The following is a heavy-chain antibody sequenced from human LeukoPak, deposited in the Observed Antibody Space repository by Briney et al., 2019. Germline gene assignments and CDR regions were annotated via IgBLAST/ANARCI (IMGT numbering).Heavy chain of an antibody. Sequence: SETLSLTCTVSGGSISSSSYYWGWIRQPPGKGLEWIGNIYYTGSTYYNPSLKSRVTISVETSKNQFSLKLSSVTAADTAVYYCARVSGYDWESFYDYWGQGTLVTVSS. CDR2: IYYTGST. V-gene: IGHV4-39*07. D-gene: IGHD5-12*01. J-gene: IGHJ4*02. CDR1: GGSISSSSYY. CDR3: ARVSGYDWESFYDY.